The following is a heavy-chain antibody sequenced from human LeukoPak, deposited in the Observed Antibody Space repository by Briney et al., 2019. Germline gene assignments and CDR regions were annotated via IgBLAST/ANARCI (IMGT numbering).Heavy chain of an antibody. CDR3: ARDLMGIAYRGAFYY. V-gene: IGHV4-38-2*02. J-gene: IGHJ4*02. CDR1: GYSISSGYY. Sequence: SETLSLTCTVSGYSISSGYYWGWIRQPPGKGLEWIGSIYHSGSTYYNPSLKSRVTMSLDTSKNQFSLKLSSVTAADTAVYYCARDLMGIAYRGAFYYWGQGTLVTVSS. CDR2: IYHSGST. D-gene: IGHD6-13*01.